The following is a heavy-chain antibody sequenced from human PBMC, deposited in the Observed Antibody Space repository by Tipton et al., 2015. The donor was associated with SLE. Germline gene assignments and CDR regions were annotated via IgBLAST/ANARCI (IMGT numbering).Heavy chain of an antibody. CDR2: FHYTGST. V-gene: IGHV4-59*02. Sequence: TLSLTCIVSGDSVNSYYWSWIRQSPGKGLEWIGNFHYTGSTNYNPSLKGRLTISVVPSKNQFSLNLTSVTAADTAIYYCARSIGNMMITIDDEYIDSWGLGTLVSVPP. J-gene: IGHJ4*02. CDR3: ARSIGNMMITIDDEYIDS. D-gene: IGHD3-16*01. CDR1: GDSVNSYY.